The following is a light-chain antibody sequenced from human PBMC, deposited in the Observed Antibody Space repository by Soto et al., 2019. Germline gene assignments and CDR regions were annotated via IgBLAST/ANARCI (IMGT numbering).Light chain of an antibody. CDR1: SRDVGGYNY. V-gene: IGLV2-14*01. CDR2: DVS. Sequence: QSALTQPASVSGSPGQSITISCTGTSRDVGGYNYVSWYQQHPGKAPKLMIYDVSNRPSGVSNRFAGSKSGNTASLPISGLQAEDEADYYCSSYTSSSTVVFGGGTKLTVL. J-gene: IGLJ2*01. CDR3: SSYTSSSTVV.